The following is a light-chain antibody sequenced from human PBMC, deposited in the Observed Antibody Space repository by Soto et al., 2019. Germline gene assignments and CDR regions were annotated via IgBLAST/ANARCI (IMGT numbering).Light chain of an antibody. CDR1: QGIRND. V-gene: IGKV1-6*01. J-gene: IGKJ4*01. CDR2: AAS. CDR3: LQDYNYPLN. Sequence: AIQMTQSPSSLFASVGDRVTITCRASQGIRNDLGWYQQKPGKAPKLRIYAASSLQSGVPSRFSGSESGTDFNLTISSLQPDDFAPYYCLQDYNYPLNFGGGTKVEIK.